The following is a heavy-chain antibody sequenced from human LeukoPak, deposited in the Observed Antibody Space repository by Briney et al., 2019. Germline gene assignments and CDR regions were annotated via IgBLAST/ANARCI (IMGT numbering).Heavy chain of an antibody. Sequence: PSETLSLTCTVSGGSISSYYWSCIRQPPGKGLEWIGSIYHSGSTYYNPSLKSRVTISVDTSKNQFSLKLSSVTAADTAMYYCAREVADYGGYYYYHYMDVWGKGTTVTISS. D-gene: IGHD4-23*01. V-gene: IGHV4-59*12. CDR2: IYHSGST. J-gene: IGHJ6*03. CDR3: AREVADYGGYYYYHYMDV. CDR1: GGSISSYY.